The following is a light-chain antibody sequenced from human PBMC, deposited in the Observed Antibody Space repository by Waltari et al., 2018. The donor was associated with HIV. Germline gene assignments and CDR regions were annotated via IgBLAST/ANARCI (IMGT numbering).Light chain of an antibody. CDR2: KVS. CDR3: MQGAHWPWT. CDR1: QSLVYSDGNTY. J-gene: IGKJ1*01. V-gene: IGKV2-30*01. Sequence: DVVMTQSPLSLPVTLGQPASISCRSSQSLVYSDGNTYLNWFQQRPGQAPRRLICKVSNRDAGVTDRFSGSGSGTDFTLKISRVEAEDVGVYYCMQGAHWPWTFGQGTKVEIK.